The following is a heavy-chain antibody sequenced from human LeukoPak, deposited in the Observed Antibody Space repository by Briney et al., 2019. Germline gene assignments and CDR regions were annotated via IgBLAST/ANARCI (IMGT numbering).Heavy chain of an antibody. Sequence: ASVKVSCKASGYTFTSYGISWARQAPGQGLEWMGWISAYNGNTNHAQKLQGRVTMTTDTSTSTAYMELRSLRSDDTAVYYCARGSVRITMVRGVIRALGYWGQGTLVTVSS. CDR2: ISAYNGNT. D-gene: IGHD3-10*01. CDR1: GYTFTSYG. V-gene: IGHV1-18*04. CDR3: ARGSVRITMVRGVIRALGY. J-gene: IGHJ4*02.